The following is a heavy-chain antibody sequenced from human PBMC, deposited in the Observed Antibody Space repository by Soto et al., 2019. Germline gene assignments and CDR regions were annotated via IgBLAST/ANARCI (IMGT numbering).Heavy chain of an antibody. CDR1: GFTVSSNY. Sequence: EVQLVESGGGLIQPGGSLRLSCAASGFTVSSNYMSWVRQAPGKGLEWVSVIYSGGSTYYADSVKGRFTISRDNSKNKLYLQMNSLRAEDTAVYYCASPTLIAAAGTRWYFDLWGRGTLVTVSS. J-gene: IGHJ2*01. CDR2: IYSGGST. D-gene: IGHD6-13*01. V-gene: IGHV3-53*01. CDR3: ASPTLIAAAGTRWYFDL.